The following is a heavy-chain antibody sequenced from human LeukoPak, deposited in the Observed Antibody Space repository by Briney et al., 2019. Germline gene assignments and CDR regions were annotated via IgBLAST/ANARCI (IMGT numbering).Heavy chain of an antibody. CDR1: GFTFSNYG. CDR2: ISYDGSDK. V-gene: IGHV3-30*18. CDR3: AKDRGVGPVRDFYDSSGFCVQ. Sequence: PGRSLRLSCAASGFTFSNYGMHWVRQAPGKGLEWVAAISYDGSDKKYADSVKGRLTISRDNSKNALYLQMNSLRVEDTAVYYCAKDRGVGPVRDFYDSSGFCVQWGQGTLVTVSS. D-gene: IGHD3-22*01. J-gene: IGHJ4*02.